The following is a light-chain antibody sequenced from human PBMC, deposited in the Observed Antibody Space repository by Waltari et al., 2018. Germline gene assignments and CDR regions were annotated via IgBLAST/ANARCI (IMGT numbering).Light chain of an antibody. J-gene: IGKJ5*01. CDR1: ESVSSY. V-gene: IGKV3-11*01. Sequence: THSPAALSLSPGERATLPCRANESVSSYLAWYQQKPGQAPRLLIYDASNRAAGIPARFSGSGYGTDFTLTISSLEPEDFAIYYCQQRTNWVTTFGQGTRLDIK. CDR2: DAS. CDR3: QQRTNWVTT.